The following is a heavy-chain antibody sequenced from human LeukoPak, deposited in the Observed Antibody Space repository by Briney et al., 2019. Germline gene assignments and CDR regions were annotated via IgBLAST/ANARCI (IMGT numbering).Heavy chain of an antibody. D-gene: IGHD4-11*01. CDR2: INGGGDVT. J-gene: IGHJ4*02. Sequence: PGGSLRLSCEASGFIFKNYGMNWVRQALGKGLEWVSRINGGGDVTHYADSVRGRFTLSRDNSKNTLSLQMNSLRVEDTAIYYCAKDDDSNFGRWGQGTLVTVSS. V-gene: IGHV3-23*01. CDR3: AKDDDSNFGR. CDR1: GFIFKNYG.